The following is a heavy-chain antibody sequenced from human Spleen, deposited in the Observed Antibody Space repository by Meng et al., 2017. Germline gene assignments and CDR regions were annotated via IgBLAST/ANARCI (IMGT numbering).Heavy chain of an antibody. V-gene: IGHV1-18*01. J-gene: IGHJ4*02. CDR2: LGAHDGDT. CDR3: ARGTPGRSYSDY. Sequence: QVQPVQSVPEVKKPGASVKVACKASDYTFTGYGVSWVRQAPGQGLEWMAWLGAHDGDTSHAPKFQGRVTVSADRPTATAYMELRSLRSDDTAVYYCARGTPGRSYSDYWGQGTLVTVS. CDR1: DYTFTGYG. D-gene: IGHD3-10*01.